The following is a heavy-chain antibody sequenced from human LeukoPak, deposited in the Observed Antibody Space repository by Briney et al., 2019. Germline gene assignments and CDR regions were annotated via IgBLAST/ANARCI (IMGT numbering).Heavy chain of an antibody. V-gene: IGHV4-4*07. D-gene: IGHD2-21*01. J-gene: IGHJ4*02. CDR3: ARGAYCSGAGCSFFDY. Sequence: PSETLSLTCTVAGDSINSYYWNRIRQPAGKGLEWIGRIYSSGSTNYNPSLESRVTMSVDTSKNQLSLTLSSVTAADTAVYYCARGAYCSGAGCSFFDYWGQGTLVTVSS. CDR1: GDSINSYY. CDR2: IYSSGST.